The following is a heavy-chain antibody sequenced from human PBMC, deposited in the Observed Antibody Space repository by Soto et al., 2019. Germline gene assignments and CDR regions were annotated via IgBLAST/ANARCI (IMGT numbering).Heavy chain of an antibody. D-gene: IGHD2-2*01. J-gene: IGHJ6*02. CDR2: IKSKTDDGTT. CDR3: TTDSSSWAYYYYYGMDV. V-gene: IGHV3-15*01. CDR1: GFTFSNAW. Sequence: VGSLRLSCTVSGFTFSNAWMTWVRQAPGKGLEWVGRIKSKTDDGTTDYAAPVKGRFTISRDDSRNTLYLQMNSLKTEDTAVYYCTTDSSSWAYYYYYGMDVWGQGTTVTVSS.